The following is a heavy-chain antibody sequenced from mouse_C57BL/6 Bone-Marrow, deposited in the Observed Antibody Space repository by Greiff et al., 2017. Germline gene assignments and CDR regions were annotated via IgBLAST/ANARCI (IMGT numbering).Heavy chain of an antibody. Sequence: EVQLLQSGAELVRPGASVKLSCTASGFNIKDDYMHWVKQRPEQGLEWIGWMDHENGDTEYASKFNGKVTITADTATNTVYLQLSRLTSEDTAVYYCATENYNGSTVCAMDCGGKGASVTVSS. D-gene: IGHD1-1*01. CDR1: GFNIKDDY. CDR3: ATENYNGSTVCAMDC. V-gene: IGHV14-4*01. J-gene: IGHJ4*01. CDR2: MDHENGDT.